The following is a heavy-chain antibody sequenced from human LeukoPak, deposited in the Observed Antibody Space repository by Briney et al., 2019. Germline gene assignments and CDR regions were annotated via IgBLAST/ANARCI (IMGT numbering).Heavy chain of an antibody. CDR1: GFTFSDYY. CDR3: ARTKTVTTEDYYYYYYMDV. CDR2: ISSSSSTI. Sequence: GGSLRLSCAASGFTFSDYYMSWIRQAPGKGLEWVSYISSSSSTIYYADSVKGRFTISRDNAKNSLYLQMNSLRAEDTAVYYCARTKTVTTEDYYYYYYMDVWGKGTTVTVSS. J-gene: IGHJ6*03. V-gene: IGHV3-11*01. D-gene: IGHD4-11*01.